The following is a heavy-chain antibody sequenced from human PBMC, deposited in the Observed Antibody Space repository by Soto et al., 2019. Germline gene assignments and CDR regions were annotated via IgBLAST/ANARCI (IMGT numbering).Heavy chain of an antibody. CDR1: GFKFNYYA. J-gene: IGHJ4*02. V-gene: IGHV3-48*02. CDR3: VADSSYGSHWVSHFDQ. Sequence: EVQLVESGGGLVQPGGSPRLSCAASGFKFNYYAMNWVRQVPGKGLGWVSYISATSAKIDYADSVKGRFTISRDNARNSLYLQMNSLRDEDTAVYHCVADSSYGSHWVSHFDQWGRGTLVTVSS. D-gene: IGHD3-16*01. CDR2: ISATSAKI.